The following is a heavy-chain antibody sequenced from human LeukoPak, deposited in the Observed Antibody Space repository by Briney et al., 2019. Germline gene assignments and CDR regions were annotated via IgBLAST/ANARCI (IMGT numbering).Heavy chain of an antibody. CDR3: ASLYGQGGSFDY. J-gene: IGHJ4*02. D-gene: IGHD2/OR15-2a*01. CDR2: ISSSGSTI. CDR1: GFTFSDYY. Sequence: PGGSLRLSCAASGFTFSDYYMSWIRQAPGTGLEWVSYISSSGSTIYYADSVKGRFTIPRDNAKNSLHLQMNSLRAEDTAVYYCASLYGQGGSFDYWGQGTLVTVSS. V-gene: IGHV3-11*04.